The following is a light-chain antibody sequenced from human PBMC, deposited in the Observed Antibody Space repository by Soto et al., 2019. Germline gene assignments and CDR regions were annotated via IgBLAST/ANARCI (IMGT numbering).Light chain of an antibody. Sequence: IVLTQSPDTLPLSPGERATLSCRATQNVARSNLAWYQHRPGQAPRLLISGASTRAADTPDRFSGSGSGAQFTLTISRLEPEDFAVYYCHQYGSSPPYSFGEGTRLEI. CDR3: HQYGSSPPYS. V-gene: IGKV3-20*01. J-gene: IGKJ2*03. CDR1: QNVARSN. CDR2: GAS.